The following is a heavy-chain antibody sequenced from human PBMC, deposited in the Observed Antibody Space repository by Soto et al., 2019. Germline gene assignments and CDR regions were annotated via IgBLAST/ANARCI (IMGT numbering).Heavy chain of an antibody. V-gene: IGHV3-30*03. CDR2: ISYDGSIE. D-gene: IGHD4-4*01. J-gene: IGHJ4*02. Sequence: QVQLVESGGGVVQPGRSLRLSCAASGFTFSHYGMEWVRQAPGKGLEWVAVISYDGSIEYYADSVKGRFTISRDNSKGTWCLQINSLRPEDTAMYYCARDDSKYSNYWSSFDYWGQGTLVPVSS. CDR3: ARDDSKYSNYWSSFDY. CDR1: GFTFSHYG.